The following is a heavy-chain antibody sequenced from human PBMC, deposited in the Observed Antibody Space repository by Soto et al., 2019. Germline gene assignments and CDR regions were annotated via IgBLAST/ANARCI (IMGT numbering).Heavy chain of an antibody. J-gene: IGHJ6*02. CDR3: ARNYGDYGVFSYYYYGMDV. Sequence: QVQLVESGGGVVQPGRSLRLSCAASGFTFSSYAMHWVRQAPGKGLEWVAVISYDGSNKYYADSVNGRFTISRDNSKNTLYLQMNSLRAEDTAVYYCARNYGDYGVFSYYYYGMDVWGQGTTVTVSS. CDR1: GFTFSSYA. CDR2: ISYDGSNK. D-gene: IGHD4-17*01. V-gene: IGHV3-30-3*01.